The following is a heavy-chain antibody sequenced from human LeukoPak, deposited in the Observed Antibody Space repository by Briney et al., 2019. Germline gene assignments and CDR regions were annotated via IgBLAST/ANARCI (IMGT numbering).Heavy chain of an antibody. Sequence: ASVKVSCKASGYTFTSYGISWVRQAPGQGLEWMGWIGAYNGNTNYAQKLQGRVTMTTDTSTSTAYMELRSLRSDDTAVYYCARGRGTMVRGPLVDYWGQGTLVTVSS. V-gene: IGHV1-18*04. J-gene: IGHJ4*02. CDR1: GYTFTSYG. D-gene: IGHD3-10*01. CDR3: ARGRGTMVRGPLVDY. CDR2: IGAYNGNT.